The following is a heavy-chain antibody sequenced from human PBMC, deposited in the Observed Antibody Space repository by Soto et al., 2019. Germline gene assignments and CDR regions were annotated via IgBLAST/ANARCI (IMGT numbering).Heavy chain of an antibody. J-gene: IGHJ4*02. D-gene: IGHD5-12*01. CDR1: GYTFTSYD. CDR3: AREVQIVATYYFDY. V-gene: IGHV1-69*04. Sequence: GASVKVSCKASGYTFTSYDINWVRQATGQGLEWMGRIIPILGIANYAQRFQGRVTITADKSTSTAYMELSSLRSEDTAVYYCAREVQIVATYYFDYWGQGTLVTVSS. CDR2: IIPILGIA.